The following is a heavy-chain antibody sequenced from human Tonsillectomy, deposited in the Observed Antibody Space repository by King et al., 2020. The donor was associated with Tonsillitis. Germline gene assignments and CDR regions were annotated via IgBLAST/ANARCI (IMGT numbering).Heavy chain of an antibody. CDR3: ARDRNLGILAAAVPYYFDY. V-gene: IGHV3-48*03. D-gene: IGHD6-13*01. CDR2: ISSSGSAI. J-gene: IGHJ4*02. CDR1: GFTFSSYE. Sequence: VQLVESGGGLVQPGGSLRLSCAASGFTFSSYEMNWIRQAPGKGLEWVSYISSSGSAIYYADSVKGRFTISRDNAKNSLYLQMNSLRAEDTAVYYCARDRNLGILAAAVPYYFDYWGQGTLDTVSS.